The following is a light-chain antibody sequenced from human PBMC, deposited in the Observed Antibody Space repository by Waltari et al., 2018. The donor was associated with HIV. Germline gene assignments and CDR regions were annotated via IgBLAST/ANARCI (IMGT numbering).Light chain of an antibody. J-gene: IGLJ1*01. Sequence: QPILTQAPSASASLGASVTLPCNLSSGFDNYTVDWYQERPGKGLGFVMRGGTGESVGSRVGCVPDRFSVLGSGLSRYLIIDNIREEDESDFHCGADHGSGSDFVYVFG. CDR3: GADHGSGSDFVYV. V-gene: IGLV9-49*03. CDR1: SGFDNYT. CDR2: GGTGESVG.